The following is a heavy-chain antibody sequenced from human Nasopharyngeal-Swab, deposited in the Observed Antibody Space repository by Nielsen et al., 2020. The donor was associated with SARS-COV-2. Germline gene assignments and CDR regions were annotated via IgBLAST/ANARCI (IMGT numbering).Heavy chain of an antibody. Sequence: WIRQPPGKGLEWIGYIYYSGSTYYNPSLKSRVTISVDTSKSQFSLKLSSVTAADTAVYYCARTRAHYDILTGYYIPQQYYFDYWGQGTLVTVSS. CDR2: IYYSGST. D-gene: IGHD3-9*01. V-gene: IGHV4-31*02. CDR3: ARTRAHYDILTGYYIPQQYYFDY. J-gene: IGHJ4*02.